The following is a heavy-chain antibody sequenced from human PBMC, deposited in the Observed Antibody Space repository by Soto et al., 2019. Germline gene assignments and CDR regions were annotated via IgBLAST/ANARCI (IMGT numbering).Heavy chain of an antibody. CDR3: ARLGYYDYIWGSYRQRFGGIDY. CDR2: IYYSGST. D-gene: IGHD3-16*02. Sequence: QLQLQESGPGLVKRSETLSLTCTVSGGSISSSSYYWGWIRQPPGKGLEWIGSIYYSGSTYYNPSLKRRVPISVDTPKNQFPLKLSSVTAADTAVYYCARLGYYDYIWGSYRQRFGGIDYWGQGTLVTVSS. V-gene: IGHV4-39*01. CDR1: GGSISSSSYY. J-gene: IGHJ4*02.